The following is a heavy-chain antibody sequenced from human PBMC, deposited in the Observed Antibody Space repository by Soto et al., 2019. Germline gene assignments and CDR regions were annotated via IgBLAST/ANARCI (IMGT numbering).Heavy chain of an antibody. CDR1: GGSISSGDYY. Sequence: KASETLSLTCTVSGGSISSGDYYWSWIRQPPGKGLEWIGYIYYSGSTYYNPSLKSRVTISVDTSKNQFSLKLSSVTAADTAVYYCARATEMVRGVSSVRRPYYYYGMDVWGQGTTVTVS. D-gene: IGHD3-10*01. CDR3: ARATEMVRGVSSVRRPYYYYGMDV. J-gene: IGHJ6*02. V-gene: IGHV4-30-4*01. CDR2: IYYSGST.